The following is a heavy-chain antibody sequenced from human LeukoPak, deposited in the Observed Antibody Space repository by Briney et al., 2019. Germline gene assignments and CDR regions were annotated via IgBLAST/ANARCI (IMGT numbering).Heavy chain of an antibody. CDR3: ARGKGRLLFYGMDV. D-gene: IGHD3-10*01. Sequence: ASVTVSCKASGYTFTGYYMHWVRQAPGQGFEWMGWINPNSGGTNYAQKFQGRVTMTRDTSISTAYMELSRLRSDDTAVYYCARGKGRLLFYGMDVWGQGTTVTGSS. V-gene: IGHV1-2*02. J-gene: IGHJ6*02. CDR2: INPNSGGT. CDR1: GYTFTGYY.